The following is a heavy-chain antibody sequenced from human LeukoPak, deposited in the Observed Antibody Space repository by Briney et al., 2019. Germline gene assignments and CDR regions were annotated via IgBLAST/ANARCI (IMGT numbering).Heavy chain of an antibody. D-gene: IGHD6-25*01. V-gene: IGHV4-4*02. J-gene: IGHJ4*02. CDR1: GGSISSSNW. Sequence: PSETLSLTCAVSGGSISSSNWWSWVRQPPGKGLEWIGEIYHSGSTNYNPSLKSRVTISVDKSKNQFSLKLSSVTAADTAVYYCAREAPYISSGWHYYFDYWGQGTLVTVSS. CDR2: IYHSGST. CDR3: AREAPYISSGWHYYFDY.